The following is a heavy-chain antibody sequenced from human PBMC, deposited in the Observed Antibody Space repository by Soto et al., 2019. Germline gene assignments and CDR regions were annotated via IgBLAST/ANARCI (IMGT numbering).Heavy chain of an antibody. Sequence: ASVKVSCKASGYTFTSYAIHWVRQAPGQSLEWMGWVDTGNGNTKYSQKFQGRVTITRDTYANTADMELSSLRSEDTAVYYCARATSNGYCSGGSCYLLGVYYGMDVWGQGTPVTVYS. D-gene: IGHD2-15*01. V-gene: IGHV1-3*04. CDR3: ARATSNGYCSGGSCYLLGVYYGMDV. CDR1: GYTFTSYA. CDR2: VDTGNGNT. J-gene: IGHJ6*02.